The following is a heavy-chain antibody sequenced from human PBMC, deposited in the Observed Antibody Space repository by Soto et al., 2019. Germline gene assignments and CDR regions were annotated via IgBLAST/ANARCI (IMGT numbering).Heavy chain of an antibody. V-gene: IGHV3-11*05. CDR1: GIRLSESY. Sequence: QVQLVESGGGLVKPGGTLRLSCAGSGIRLSESYINWIRLTPEKGLAWISYIGDSYRHYAASVRGRFTISRDNVQNSVSLEMTTLRVNDTAIYYFARRRAFGEVEAFDDWGPGTLVTVSS. D-gene: IGHD3-16*01. J-gene: IGHJ3*01. CDR2: IGDSYR. CDR3: ARRRAFGEVEAFDD.